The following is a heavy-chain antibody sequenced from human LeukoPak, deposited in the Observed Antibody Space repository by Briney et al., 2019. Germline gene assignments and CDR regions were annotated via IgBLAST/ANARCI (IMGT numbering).Heavy chain of an antibody. CDR3: ASVYKYGMDV. V-gene: IGHV1-46*01. CDR2: LNPNGGSS. J-gene: IGHJ6*02. CDR1: GYTFTSTY. Sequence: ASVKVCCKASGYTFTSTYMYCVRQAPGQWLEWMGILNPNGGSSNYAQKFQGRATLTRAMSTSTVYMELSSLRSEDTAVYYCASVYKYGMDVWGQGTTVIVSS.